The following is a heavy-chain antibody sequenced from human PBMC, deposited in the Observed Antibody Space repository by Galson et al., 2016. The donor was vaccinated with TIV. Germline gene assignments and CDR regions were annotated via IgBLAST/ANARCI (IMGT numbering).Heavy chain of an antibody. D-gene: IGHD5-18*01. J-gene: IGHJ4*02. CDR3: AKDRQWIPSSLDY. V-gene: IGHV3-21*04. Sequence: SLRLSCAVSGFPFSSYSMNWVRQAPGKGLEWVSSISSTSNYRYYADSVKGRFTISRDSYKDTVYLQMNSLRAEDTATYFCAKDRQWIPSSLDYWGQGILVTVSS. CDR1: GFPFSSYS. CDR2: ISSTSNYR.